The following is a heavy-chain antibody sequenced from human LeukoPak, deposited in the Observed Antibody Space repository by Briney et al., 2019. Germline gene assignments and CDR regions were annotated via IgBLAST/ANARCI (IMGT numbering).Heavy chain of an antibody. CDR1: GFTFSSYS. CDR3: ARDRNDFWSGYPYYYYYGMDV. CDR2: ISSSSSYI. J-gene: IGHJ6*01. D-gene: IGHD3-3*01. V-gene: IGHV3-21*01. Sequence: GGSLRLSCAASGFTFSSYSMNWVRQAPGKGLEWVSSISSSSSYIYYADSVKGRFTISRDNAKNSLYLQMNSLRAEDTAVYYCARDRNDFWSGYPYYYYYGMDVWGPGSTVTVSS.